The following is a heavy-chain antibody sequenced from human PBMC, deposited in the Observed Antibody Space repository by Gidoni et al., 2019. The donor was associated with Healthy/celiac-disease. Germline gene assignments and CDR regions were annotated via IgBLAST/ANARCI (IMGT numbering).Heavy chain of an antibody. CDR3: AVTLYHTTPDY. D-gene: IGHD1-1*01. Sequence: QVQLVQSGAEVKQPEALVNASCKASGHTFTGYYMHWVRQAPGQRLGWMGWIHPNSGGTNYAQKFQGRVTMTRDTSISTAYMELGRLRSDDTAVYYCAVTLYHTTPDYWGQGTLVTVSS. CDR1: GHTFTGYY. CDR2: IHPNSGGT. J-gene: IGHJ4*02. V-gene: IGHV1-2*02.